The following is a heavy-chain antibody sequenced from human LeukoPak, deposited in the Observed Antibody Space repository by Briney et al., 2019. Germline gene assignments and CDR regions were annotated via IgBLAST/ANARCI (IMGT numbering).Heavy chain of an antibody. V-gene: IGHV3-21*01. Sequence: GGSLRLSCAASGFTFSSYSMNWVRQAPGKGLEWVSSISSSSSYIYYADSVKGRFTISRDNAKNSLYLQMNSLRAEDTAVNYCARDCGGDCSGMDVWGQGTTVTVSS. D-gene: IGHD2-21*01. CDR3: ARDCGGDCSGMDV. J-gene: IGHJ6*02. CDR2: ISSSSSYI. CDR1: GFTFSSYS.